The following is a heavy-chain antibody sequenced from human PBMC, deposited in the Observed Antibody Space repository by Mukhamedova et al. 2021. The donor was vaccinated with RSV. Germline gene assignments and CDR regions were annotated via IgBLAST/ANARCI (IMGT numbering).Heavy chain of an antibody. V-gene: IGHV3-23*01. CDR3: AKGSSSWSAYFDY. Sequence: SGISASGGTYYADSVKGRFTISRDNSKNTVYLQMNSLRAEDTAVYYCAKGSSSWSAYFDYWGQGTQVTVSS. CDR2: ISASGGT. J-gene: IGHJ4*02. D-gene: IGHD6-13*01.